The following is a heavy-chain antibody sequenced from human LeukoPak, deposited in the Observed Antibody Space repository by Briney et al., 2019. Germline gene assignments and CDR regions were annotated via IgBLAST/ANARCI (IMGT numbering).Heavy chain of an antibody. CDR3: AKDMRGYDLGFDY. V-gene: IGHV3-9*01. Sequence: GGSLRLSCAASGFTFSSYSMNWVRQAPGKGLEWVSGISWNSGSIGYGDSVKGRFTISRDNTKNSLYLQMNSLRAEDTALYYCAKDMRGYDLGFDYWGQGTLVTVSS. D-gene: IGHD5-12*01. J-gene: IGHJ4*02. CDR2: ISWNSGSI. CDR1: GFTFSSYS.